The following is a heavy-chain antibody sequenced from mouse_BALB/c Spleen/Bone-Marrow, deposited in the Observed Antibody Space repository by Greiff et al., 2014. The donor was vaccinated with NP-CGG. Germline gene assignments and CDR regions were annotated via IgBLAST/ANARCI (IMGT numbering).Heavy chain of an antibody. D-gene: IGHD3-1*01. J-gene: IGHJ1*01. CDR1: GYTFTDYN. CDR3: ARRAGGWYFDV. CDR2: IYPYNGGT. V-gene: IGHV1S29*02. Sequence: VQLQQPGPELVKPGASVKISCKASGYTFTDYNMHWVKQSHGKSLEWIGYIYPYNGGTGYNQKFESKATLTVDNSSSTAYMELRSLTSEDSAVYYCARRAGGWYFDVWGAGTTVTVSS.